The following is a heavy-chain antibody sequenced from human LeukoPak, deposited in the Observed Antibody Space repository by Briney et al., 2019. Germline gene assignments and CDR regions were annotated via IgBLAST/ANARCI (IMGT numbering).Heavy chain of an antibody. CDR2: LSGSGGTT. J-gene: IGHJ4*02. D-gene: IGHD3-16*01. V-gene: IGHV3-23*01. Sequence: TGGSLRLSCAASGIIFSNYAMSWVRQAPGKGLEWLSALSGSGGTTYYADSVTGRFTISRDNSKNTLYLQLNSLRAEDTAVYYCAKFILRGKYYFDYWGQGTLVTVSS. CDR1: GIIFSNYA. CDR3: AKFILRGKYYFDY.